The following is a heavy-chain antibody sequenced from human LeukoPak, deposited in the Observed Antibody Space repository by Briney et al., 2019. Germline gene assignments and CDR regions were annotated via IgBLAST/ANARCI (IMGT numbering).Heavy chain of an antibody. Sequence: GGSLRLSCAASGFTFSSYAMHWVRQAPGKGLEYVSAISTNGGSTYYANSVKGRFTISRDNSKNTLYLQMGSLRAEDTAVYYCASPYSSSWYYYAFDIWGQGTMVTVSS. CDR2: ISTNGGST. CDR1: GFTFSSYA. J-gene: IGHJ3*02. D-gene: IGHD6-13*01. CDR3: ASPYSSSWYYYAFDI. V-gene: IGHV3-64*01.